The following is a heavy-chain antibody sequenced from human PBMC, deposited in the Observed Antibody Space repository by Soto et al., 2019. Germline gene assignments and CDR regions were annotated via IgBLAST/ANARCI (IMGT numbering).Heavy chain of an antibody. CDR2: ISSSGSTI. CDR3: ARAGGQLVYY. J-gene: IGHJ4*02. CDR1: GFTFSSYE. Sequence: GGSLRLSCAASGFTFSSYEMNWVRQAPGKGLEWVSYISSSGSTIYYAASVKGRFTISRHNAKNSLYLQMNSLRAEDPAVHYFARAGGQLVYYWGQGTLVTVSS. V-gene: IGHV3-48*03. D-gene: IGHD6-6*01.